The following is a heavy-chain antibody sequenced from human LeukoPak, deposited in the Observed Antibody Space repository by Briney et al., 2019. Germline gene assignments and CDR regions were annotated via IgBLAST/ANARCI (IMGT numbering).Heavy chain of an antibody. V-gene: IGHV3-74*01. CDR2: INSDGSVT. J-gene: IGHJ6*04. D-gene: IGHD6-6*01. Sequence: PGGSLRLSCAASGFTFRRNWMHWVRQAPGKGLVWVSRINSDGSVTDYADSVKGRFTISRDNGKKTLYLHMDSLRAEDTAVYYCARDSVPGVWGKGTTVTISS. CDR3: ARDSVPGV. CDR1: GFTFRRNW.